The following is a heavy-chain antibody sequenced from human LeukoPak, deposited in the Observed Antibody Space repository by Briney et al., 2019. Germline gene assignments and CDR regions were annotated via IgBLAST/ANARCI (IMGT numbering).Heavy chain of an antibody. CDR3: ARDPGHY. Sequence: PGGSLRLSCAASGFTFSSYSMNWVRQAPGKGLEWVSYISSSSTIYYADSVKGRFTISRDNAKNSLYLQMNSLRAEDTAVHYCARDPGHYWGQGTLVTVSS. J-gene: IGHJ4*02. CDR2: ISSSSTI. CDR1: GFTFSSYS. V-gene: IGHV3-48*04.